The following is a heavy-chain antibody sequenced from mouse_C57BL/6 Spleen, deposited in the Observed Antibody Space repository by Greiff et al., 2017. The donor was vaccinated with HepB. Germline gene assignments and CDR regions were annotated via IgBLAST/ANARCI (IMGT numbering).Heavy chain of an antibody. CDR2: INPSNGGT. J-gene: IGHJ2*01. Sequence: QVQLQQPGTELVKPGASVKLSCKASGYTFTSYWMHWVKQRPGQGLEWIGNINPSNGGTNYNEKFKSKAKLTVDKSSSTAYMQRSSLTSEDSAVYYCARTSDGSSYIDYWGQGTTLTVSS. CDR1: GYTFTSYW. CDR3: ARTSDGSSYIDY. D-gene: IGHD1-1*01. V-gene: IGHV1-53*01.